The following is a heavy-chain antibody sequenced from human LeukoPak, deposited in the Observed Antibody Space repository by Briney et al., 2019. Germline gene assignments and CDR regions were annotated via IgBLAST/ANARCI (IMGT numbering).Heavy chain of an antibody. D-gene: IGHD1-7*01. J-gene: IGHJ5*02. CDR3: ARAGTTYWFDP. V-gene: IGHV4-4*07. Sequence: PSETLSLTCSVSGGSISSYYWSWIRQPAGKGLEWIGRIYPSGGTYYNPSLKSRVTISVDTSKNQFSLKLSSVTAADTAVYYCARAGTTYWFDPWGQGTLVTVSS. CDR1: GGSISSYY. CDR2: IYPSGGT.